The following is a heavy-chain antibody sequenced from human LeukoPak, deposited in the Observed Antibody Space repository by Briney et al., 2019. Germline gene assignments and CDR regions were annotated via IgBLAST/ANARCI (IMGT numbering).Heavy chain of an antibody. J-gene: IGHJ4*02. CDR1: KFTFSSYG. D-gene: IGHD3-22*01. CDR3: AKGSYYDSSGSFYFDY. V-gene: IGHV3-30*18. Sequence: GGSLRLSCAASKFTFSSYGMHWVRQAPGRGLEWVATIAYDGINKYYRDSVKGRFTISRDNSKNTLYVQVNSLGTEDTAAYYCAKGSYYDSSGSFYFDYWGQGTLVTVSS. CDR2: IAYDGINK.